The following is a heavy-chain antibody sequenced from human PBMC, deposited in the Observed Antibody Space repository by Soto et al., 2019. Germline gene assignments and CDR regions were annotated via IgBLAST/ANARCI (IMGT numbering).Heavy chain of an antibody. D-gene: IGHD3-10*01. CDR3: ARDRDYYGSGSPNWFDP. CDR1: GGTFSSYA. Sequence: QVQLVQSGAEVKKPGSSVKVSCKASGGTFSSYAISWVRQAPGQGLEWMGGIIPIFGTANYAQKLQGRVTITADKSTSTAYMELSSLRSEDTAVYYCARDRDYYGSGSPNWFDPWGQGTLVTVSS. CDR2: IIPIFGTA. J-gene: IGHJ5*02. V-gene: IGHV1-69*06.